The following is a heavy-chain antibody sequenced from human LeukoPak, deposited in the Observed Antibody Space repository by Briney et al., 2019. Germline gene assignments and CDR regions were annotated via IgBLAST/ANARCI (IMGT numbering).Heavy chain of an antibody. CDR3: ARFLELLDAFDI. Sequence: SETLSLTCTVSSGSISSYSWSWIRQPPGKGLEWIGYIYHSGSTNYNPSLKSRVTISVDTSKKQLSLKLRSVTAADTAVYYCARFLELLDAFDIWGQGTMVTVSS. D-gene: IGHD3-3*01. CDR1: SGSISSYS. CDR2: IYHSGST. J-gene: IGHJ3*02. V-gene: IGHV4-59*01.